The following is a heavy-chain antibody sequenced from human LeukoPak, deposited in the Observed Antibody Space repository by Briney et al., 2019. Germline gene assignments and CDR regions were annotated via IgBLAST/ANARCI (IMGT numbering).Heavy chain of an antibody. Sequence: PSETLSLTCTVSGGSISSYYWSWIRQPPGKGLEWIGYIYYSGSTNYNPSLKSRVTISVDTSKNQFSLKLSSVTAADTAVYYCARFTQYGSGRPFDYWGQGTLVTVSS. V-gene: IGHV4-59*08. J-gene: IGHJ4*02. CDR3: ARFTQYGSGRPFDY. CDR1: GGSISSYY. D-gene: IGHD3-10*01. CDR2: IYYSGST.